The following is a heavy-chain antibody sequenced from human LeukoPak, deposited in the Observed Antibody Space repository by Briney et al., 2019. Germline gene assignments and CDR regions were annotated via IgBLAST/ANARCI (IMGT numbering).Heavy chain of an antibody. Sequence: GGSLRLSCAASGFTVSSNYMSWVRQAPGKGLEWVSVIYSGGSTYYADSVKGRFTISRDNSKNTLYLQMNSLRAEDTAVYYCASENSSGWYYYGMDVWGQGTTVTVSS. CDR3: ASENSSGWYYYGMDV. CDR2: IYSGGST. D-gene: IGHD6-19*01. J-gene: IGHJ6*02. V-gene: IGHV3-53*01. CDR1: GFTVSSNY.